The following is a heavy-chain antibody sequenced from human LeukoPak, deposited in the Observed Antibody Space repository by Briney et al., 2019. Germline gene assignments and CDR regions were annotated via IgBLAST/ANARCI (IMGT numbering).Heavy chain of an antibody. Sequence: GASLRLSCAASGFTFSSYAMSWVRQAPGKGLEWVSAISGSGGSTYYADSVKGRFTISRDNSKNTLYLQMNSLRAEDAAVYYCAKDAYYYDSSGYSPYDAFDIWGQGTMVTVSS. J-gene: IGHJ3*02. CDR1: GFTFSSYA. CDR3: AKDAYYYDSSGYSPYDAFDI. CDR2: ISGSGGST. V-gene: IGHV3-23*01. D-gene: IGHD3-22*01.